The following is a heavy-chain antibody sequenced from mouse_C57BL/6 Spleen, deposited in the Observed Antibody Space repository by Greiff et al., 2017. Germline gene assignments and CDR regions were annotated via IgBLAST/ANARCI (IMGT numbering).Heavy chain of an antibody. V-gene: IGHV1-55*01. Sequence: QFQLQQPGAELVKPGASVKMSCKASGYTFTSYWITWVKQRPGQGLEWIGDIYPGSGSTNYNEKFKSKATLPVDTSSSTAYMHLSSLTSEDSAVYYCARRHYSNAYFDVWGTGTTVTVSS. J-gene: IGHJ1*03. CDR1: GYTFTSYW. D-gene: IGHD2-5*01. CDR3: ARRHYSNAYFDV. CDR2: IYPGSGST.